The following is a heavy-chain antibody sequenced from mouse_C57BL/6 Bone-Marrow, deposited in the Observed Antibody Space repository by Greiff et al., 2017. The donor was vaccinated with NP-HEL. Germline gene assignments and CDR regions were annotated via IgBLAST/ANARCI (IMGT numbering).Heavy chain of an antibody. CDR1: GYTFTSYG. J-gene: IGHJ1*03. CDR2: IYPRSGNT. Sequence: VKLQESGAELARPGASVKLSCKASGYTFTSYGISWVKQRTGQGLEWIGEIYPRSGNTYYTEKFKGKATLTADKSSSTAYMERRSLTSEDSAVYFCAREDGYYVDWYCDVWGTGTTVTVSS. V-gene: IGHV1-81*01. CDR3: AREDGYYVDWYCDV. D-gene: IGHD2-3*01.